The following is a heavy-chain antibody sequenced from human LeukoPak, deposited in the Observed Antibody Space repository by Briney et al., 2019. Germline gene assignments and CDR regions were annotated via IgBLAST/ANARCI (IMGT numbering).Heavy chain of an antibody. J-gene: IGHJ4*02. D-gene: IGHD3-16*01. Sequence: GGSLRLSCAASGFTFSNAWMSWVRQAPGKGLEWVGFIRSKAYGGTTEYAASVKGRFTISRDDSKSIAYLQMNSLKTEDTAVYYCTRGGGAMPDWGQGTLVTVSS. CDR2: IRSKAYGGTT. CDR1: GFTFSNAW. V-gene: IGHV3-49*04. CDR3: TRGGGAMPD.